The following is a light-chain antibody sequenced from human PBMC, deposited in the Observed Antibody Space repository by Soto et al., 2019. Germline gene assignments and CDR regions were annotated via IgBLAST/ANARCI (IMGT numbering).Light chain of an antibody. Sequence: DIQMTQSPSTLSASVRDRVTITCRASQTISSWLAWFQQRPGRAPKFLIYKASTLKSGVPSRFSGSGSGTEFTFSITSLQPEDFGTYYCQQCYMGWTFGQGTKVDIK. CDR3: QQCYMGWT. J-gene: IGKJ1*01. V-gene: IGKV1-5*03. CDR1: QTISSW. CDR2: KAS.